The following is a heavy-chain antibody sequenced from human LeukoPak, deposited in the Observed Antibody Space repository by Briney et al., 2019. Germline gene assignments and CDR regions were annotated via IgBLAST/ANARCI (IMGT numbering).Heavy chain of an antibody. CDR1: GYTFSSYS. CDR2: ISSSSSYI. Sequence: PGGSLGLSCAASGYTFSSYSMNWVRQAPGKGLEWVSSISSSSSYIYYADSVKGRFTISRDNAKNSLYLQMNSLRAEDTAVYYCARDYAIDYVWGSYRYTPYFDYWGQGTLVTVSS. J-gene: IGHJ4*02. V-gene: IGHV3-21*01. CDR3: ARDYAIDYVWGSYRYTPYFDY. D-gene: IGHD3-16*02.